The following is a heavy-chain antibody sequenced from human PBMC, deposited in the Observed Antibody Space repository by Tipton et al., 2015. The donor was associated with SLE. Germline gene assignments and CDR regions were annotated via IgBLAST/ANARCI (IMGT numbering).Heavy chain of an antibody. V-gene: IGHV3-33*01. D-gene: IGHD1-26*01. CDR1: GFIFSSYG. J-gene: IGHJ4*02. CDR2: IWYDGSNK. Sequence: SLRLSCAASGFIFSSYGMHWVRQAPGKGLEWVAVIWYDGSNKNYADSVKGRFTISRDNSKNTLYLQMNSLRAEDTAVYYCARRGEGYSGRYFDYWGQGTLVTVSS. CDR3: ARRGEGYSGRYFDY.